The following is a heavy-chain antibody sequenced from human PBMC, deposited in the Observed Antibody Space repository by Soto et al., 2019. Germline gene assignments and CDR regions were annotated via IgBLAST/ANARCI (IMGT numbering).Heavy chain of an antibody. CDR3: AGPNYDYIWGTSHGRAGTAAFDI. CDR2: IIPILGIA. V-gene: IGHV1-69*02. CDR1: GGTFSSYT. D-gene: IGHD3-16*01. Sequence: QVQLVQSGAEVKKPGSSVKVSCNASGGTFSSYTISWVRQAPGQGLEWMGRIIPILGIANYAQNFEGRVTIAADKSTSTAYMELSSLRSEDTAVYYWAGPNYDYIWGTSHGRAGTAAFDIWGQGTMVTVSS. J-gene: IGHJ3*02.